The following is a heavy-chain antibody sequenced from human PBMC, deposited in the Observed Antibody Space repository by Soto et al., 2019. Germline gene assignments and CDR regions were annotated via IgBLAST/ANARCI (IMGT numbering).Heavy chain of an antibody. CDR2: ISFDGGNK. D-gene: IGHD6-25*01. J-gene: IGHJ6*02. V-gene: IGHV3-30*18. CDR1: GFIFGTYG. CDR3: AKDTAKAISSYYFYGMDV. Sequence: QVQLVESGGGVVQPGRSLRLSCAASGFIFGTYGMHWVRQAPGKGLEWVAVISFDGGNKYYADSVRGRFTISRDNSKNTLHLQMNHLRGQDTAVYYCAKDTAKAISSYYFYGMDVWGQGTTVTGSS.